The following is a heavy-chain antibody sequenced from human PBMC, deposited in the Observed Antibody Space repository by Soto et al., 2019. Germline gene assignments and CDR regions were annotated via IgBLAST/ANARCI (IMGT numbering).Heavy chain of an antibody. V-gene: IGHV3-30-3*01. CDR2: ISYDGSNK. D-gene: IGHD3-10*01. CDR1: GFTFSSYA. J-gene: IGHJ4*02. CDR3: ARDQSTMVRGVPGYYFDY. Sequence: GGSLRLSCAASGFTFSSYAMHWVRQAPGKGLEWVAVISYDGSNKYYADSVKGRFTISRDNSKNTLYLQMNSLRAEDTAVYYCARDQSTMVRGVPGYYFDYWGQGTLVTVSS.